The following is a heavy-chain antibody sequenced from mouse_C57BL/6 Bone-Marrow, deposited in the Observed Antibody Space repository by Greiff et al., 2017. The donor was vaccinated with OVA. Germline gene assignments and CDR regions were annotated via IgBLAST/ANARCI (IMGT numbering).Heavy chain of an antibody. V-gene: IGHV6-6*01. CDR1: GFTFSDAW. Sequence: EVKLVESGGGLVQPGGSMKLSCAASGFTFSDAWMDWVRQSPEKGLEWVAEIRNKANNHATYYAESVKGRFTISRDDSKSSVYLQMNSLRAEDTGMYDGTRGWVLYCYAMDYWGQGTSVTVSS. D-gene: IGHD2-14*01. CDR2: IRNKANNHAT. CDR3: TRGWVLYCYAMDY. J-gene: IGHJ4*01.